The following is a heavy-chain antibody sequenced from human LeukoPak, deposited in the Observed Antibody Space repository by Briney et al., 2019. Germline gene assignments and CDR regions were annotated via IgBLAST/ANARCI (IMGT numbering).Heavy chain of an antibody. Sequence: GASVKVSCKASGGTFSSYAISWVRQAPGQGLEWMGGIIPIFGTANYAQKFQGRVTITADESTSTAYMELSSLRSEDTAVYYCARELYDSSGPCYFDYWGQGTLVTVSS. CDR3: ARELYDSSGPCYFDY. CDR2: IIPIFGTA. D-gene: IGHD3-22*01. J-gene: IGHJ4*02. CDR1: GGTFSSYA. V-gene: IGHV1-69*01.